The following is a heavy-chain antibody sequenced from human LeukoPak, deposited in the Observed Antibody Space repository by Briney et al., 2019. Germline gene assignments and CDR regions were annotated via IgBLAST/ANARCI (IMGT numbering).Heavy chain of an antibody. D-gene: IGHD4-17*01. CDR3: AKDGYGDHTVDY. Sequence: GRSLRLSCAASGFSFSTYAMHWVRQAPGKGLEGVAIIAYDGINKYYGDSVKGRFTISRDNSKNTLFLQINSLRAEDTAVYYCAKDGYGDHTVDYWGQGTLVTVSS. CDR1: GFSFSTYA. CDR2: IAYDGINK. V-gene: IGHV3-30*18. J-gene: IGHJ4*02.